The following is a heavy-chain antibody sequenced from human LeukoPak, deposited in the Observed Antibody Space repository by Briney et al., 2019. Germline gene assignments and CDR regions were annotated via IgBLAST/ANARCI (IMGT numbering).Heavy chain of an antibody. CDR2: ITGNSNYI. J-gene: IGHJ4*02. V-gene: IGHV3-21*01. CDR3: ARDRVSGSGSIDY. D-gene: IGHD3-10*01. Sequence: GGSLRLSCAASGFTFSIHSINWVRQAPGKGLEWVSFITGNSNYIYYADSVKGRFTISRDNAKNSLYLQMNSLRVEDTAVYYCARDRVSGSGSIDYWGQGTLVTVSS. CDR1: GFTFSIHS.